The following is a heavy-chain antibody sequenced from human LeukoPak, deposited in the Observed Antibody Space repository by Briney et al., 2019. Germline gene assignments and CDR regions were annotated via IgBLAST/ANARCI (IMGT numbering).Heavy chain of an antibody. CDR1: GFTFSSCA. J-gene: IGHJ4*02. CDR3: ARKPRNGGNPYFDY. Sequence: GGSLRLSCAASGFTFSSCAMSWVRQAPGKGLEGVSGMSGSGDTTYYADSVKGRFTISRDNSKNTLYLQMNSLRVEDTAVYYCARKPRNGGNPYFDYWGQGTLVTVSS. CDR2: MSGSGDTT. V-gene: IGHV3-23*01. D-gene: IGHD4-23*01.